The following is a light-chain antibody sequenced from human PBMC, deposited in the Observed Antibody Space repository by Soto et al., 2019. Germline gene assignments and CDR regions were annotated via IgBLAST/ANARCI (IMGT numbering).Light chain of an antibody. CDR3: SSYTSSSTYV. CDR2: EVS. CDR1: SSDVGSYNR. J-gene: IGLJ1*01. V-gene: IGLV2-18*02. Sequence: QSALTQPPSVSGSPGQSVTISCTGTSSDVGSYNRVSWYQQPPGTAPKLMLYEVSNRPSGVPDRFSGSKSGNTASLTISGLQAEAEADYYCSSYTSSSTYVFGTGTKVTVL.